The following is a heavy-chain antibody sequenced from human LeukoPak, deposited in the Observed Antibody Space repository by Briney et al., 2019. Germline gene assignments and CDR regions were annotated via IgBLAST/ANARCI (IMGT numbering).Heavy chain of an antibody. D-gene: IGHD6-13*01. CDR1: GFTFSTYS. Sequence: QTGGSLRLSCAASGFTFSTYSMSWVRQARGKGLEWVSGISGSGGNTYYADSVKGRFTISRDNSKNRLHLQMNSLRAEDTAIFYCAKYPASGGYFDYWGQGTPVTVSS. CDR3: AKYPASGGYFDY. CDR2: ISGSGGNT. V-gene: IGHV3-23*01. J-gene: IGHJ4*02.